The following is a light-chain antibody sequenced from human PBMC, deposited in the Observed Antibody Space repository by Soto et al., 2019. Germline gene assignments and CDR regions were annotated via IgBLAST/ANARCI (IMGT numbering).Light chain of an antibody. J-gene: IGKJ5*01. V-gene: IGKV1-9*01. CDR1: QGISDY. Sequence: DIQLTQSPSFLSASVGDRVTISCRASQGISDYLAWYQQKPGKAPKLLIYGASTLQSGVPSRFSGSASGTEFTLTISSLQPEDFATYYCQQRSNWPRITFGQGTRLEIK. CDR3: QQRSNWPRIT. CDR2: GAS.